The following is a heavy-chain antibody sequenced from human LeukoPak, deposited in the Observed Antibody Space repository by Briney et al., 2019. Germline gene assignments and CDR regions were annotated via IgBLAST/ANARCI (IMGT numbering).Heavy chain of an antibody. V-gene: IGHV3-21*01. CDR3: AREWIYYDSSGYYPANDY. J-gene: IGHJ4*02. Sequence: GGSLRLSCAASGFTFSSYSMNWVRQAPGKGLEWVSSISSSSSYIYYADSVKGRFTISRDNAKNSLYLQMNSLRAEDTAVYYCAREWIYYDSSGYYPANDYWGQGTLVTVSS. D-gene: IGHD3-22*01. CDR1: GFTFSSYS. CDR2: ISSSSSYI.